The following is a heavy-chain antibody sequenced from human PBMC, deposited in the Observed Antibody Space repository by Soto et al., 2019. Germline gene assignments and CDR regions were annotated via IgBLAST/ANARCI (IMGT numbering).Heavy chain of an antibody. CDR2: MNPNSGNT. CDR1: GYTFTSYD. J-gene: IGHJ1*01. CDR3: ARATVTKCFQH. D-gene: IGHD4-17*01. V-gene: IGHV1-8*01. Sequence: QVQLVQSGAEVKKPGASVKVSCKASGYTFTSYDINWVRQATGQGLEWMGWMNPNSGNTVYAQKYQGRGTMTRNTSRSTAYMELSSLTSEDTAVYYCARATVTKCFQHWGQGTLVTVSS.